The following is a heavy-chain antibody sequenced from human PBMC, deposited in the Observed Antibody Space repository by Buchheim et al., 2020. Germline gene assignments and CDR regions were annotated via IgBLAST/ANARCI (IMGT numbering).Heavy chain of an antibody. J-gene: IGHJ6*02. CDR2: ISYDGSNK. V-gene: IGHV3-30*18. D-gene: IGHD4-17*01. Sequence: QVQLVESGGGVVQPGRSLRLSCAASGFTFSSYGMHWVRQAPGKGLEWVAVISYDGSNKYYADSVKGRFTISRDNSQNTLYLQMNSLRAEDTAVYYCAKDASTVGGMDVWGQGTT. CDR1: GFTFSSYG. CDR3: AKDASTVGGMDV.